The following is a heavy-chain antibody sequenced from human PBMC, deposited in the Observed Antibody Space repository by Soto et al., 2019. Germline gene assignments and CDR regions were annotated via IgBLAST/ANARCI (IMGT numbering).Heavy chain of an antibody. D-gene: IGHD5-18*01. V-gene: IGHV4-30-2*01. CDR2: IYHSGST. J-gene: IGHJ4*02. CDR3: ARGYGRNFDD. CDR1: GGSISSGGYS. Sequence: PSETLSLTCAVSGGSISSGGYSWSWIRQPPGKGLEWIGYIYHSGSTYYNPSLKSRVTISVDTSKNQFSLKLSSVTAADTAVYYCARGYGRNFDDSGQGTLVTVSS.